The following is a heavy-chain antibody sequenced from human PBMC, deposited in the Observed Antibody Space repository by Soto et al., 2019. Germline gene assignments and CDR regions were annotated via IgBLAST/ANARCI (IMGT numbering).Heavy chain of an antibody. J-gene: IGHJ5*02. CDR1: GYTFTSYG. D-gene: IGHD6-19*01. V-gene: IGHV1-18*01. CDR3: ARVRSVAGSYNWFDP. CDR2: ISAYNGNT. Sequence: QVQLVQSGAEVKKPGASVKVSCKASGYTFTSYGISWVRQAPGQGLEWMGWISAYNGNTNYAQKLQGRVTMTTDTCTSTAYMELRSLRSDDTAVYYCARVRSVAGSYNWFDPWGQGTLVTVSS.